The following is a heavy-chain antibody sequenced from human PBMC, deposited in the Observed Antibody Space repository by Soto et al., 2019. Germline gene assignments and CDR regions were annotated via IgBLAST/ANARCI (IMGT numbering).Heavy chain of an antibody. CDR2: IDPSDSYT. Sequence: GASLKISCKGSGYSLTSYWISWVRQMPGKGLEWMGRIDPSDSYTNYSPSFQGHVTISADKSISTAYLQWSSLKASDTAMYYCATLVLRFLYWPSGYYYYGMDVWGQGTTVTVS. D-gene: IGHD3-3*01. V-gene: IGHV5-10-1*01. CDR1: GYSLTSYW. CDR3: ATLVLRFLYWPSGYYYYGMDV. J-gene: IGHJ6*02.